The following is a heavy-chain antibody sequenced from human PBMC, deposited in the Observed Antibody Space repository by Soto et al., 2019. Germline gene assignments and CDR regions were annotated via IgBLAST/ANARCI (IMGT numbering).Heavy chain of an antibody. CDR2: ISSISSYI. CDR1: GITFSSYS. Sequence: LSFAASGITFSSYSMSWVRKARVNGVEGVASISSISSYIYYADSVKGRFTISRDNAKNSLYLQMNSLRAEDTAVYYCAGKGSGGMDVWGQGTTVTVSS. J-gene: IGHJ6*02. V-gene: IGHV3-21*01. D-gene: IGHD3-10*01. CDR3: AGKGSGGMDV.